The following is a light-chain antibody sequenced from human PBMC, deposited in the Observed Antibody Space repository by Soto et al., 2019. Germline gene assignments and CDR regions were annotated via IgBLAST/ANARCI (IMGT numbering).Light chain of an antibody. CDR2: LDN. Sequence: QSVLTQPPSVSRAPGQRFTISCTGSSSNIGAGYAVHWYQQLPGTAPKLLIYLDNTRPSGVPDRFSGSRSGTSASLAITGLQAEDEADYYCQSYDSSLSGRVFGGGTKLTVL. V-gene: IGLV1-40*01. CDR3: QSYDSSLSGRV. J-gene: IGLJ3*02. CDR1: SSNIGAGYA.